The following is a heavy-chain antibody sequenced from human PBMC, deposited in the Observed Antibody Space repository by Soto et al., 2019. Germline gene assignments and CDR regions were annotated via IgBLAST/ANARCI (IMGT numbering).Heavy chain of an antibody. CDR3: ATHDGPAAAGLVLDF. Sequence: EVRLVESGGGLVQPGGSLRLSFEASGFTFSSRWMTWVRQGPGKGLEWVANIHEDKNAKDYVDSVKGRFSISRDNAKNSQFLLMNSLRDEDTAVYYCATHDGPAAAGLVLDFWGQGALVIVSS. D-gene: IGHD6-25*01. J-gene: IGHJ4*02. V-gene: IGHV3-7*02. CDR1: GFTFSSRW. CDR2: IHEDKNAK.